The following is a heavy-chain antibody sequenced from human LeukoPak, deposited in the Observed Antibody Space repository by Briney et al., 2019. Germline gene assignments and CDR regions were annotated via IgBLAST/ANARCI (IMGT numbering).Heavy chain of an antibody. D-gene: IGHD5-18*01. J-gene: IGHJ4*02. Sequence: PGRSLRLSCAASGFTFNSYAMHWVRQAPGKGLEWVALMSYDGSDKHYADSVKGRFTISRDSSKNTLYLQMNSLRADDTAVYYCAKAHPYEYNYGGFDSWGQGALVTVSS. CDR1: GFTFNSYA. V-gene: IGHV3-30*18. CDR3: AKAHPYEYNYGGFDS. CDR2: MSYDGSDK.